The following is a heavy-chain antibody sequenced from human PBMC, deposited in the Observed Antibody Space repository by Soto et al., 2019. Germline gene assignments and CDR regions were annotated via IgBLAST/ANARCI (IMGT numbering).Heavy chain of an antibody. D-gene: IGHD6-13*01. J-gene: IGHJ4*02. CDR1: GGSFSGYY. CDR3: ASDRIAAAGTMGPFDY. Sequence: PSETLSLTCAVYGGSFSGYYWSWIRQPPGKGLGWIGEINHSGSTNYNPSLKSRVTISVDTSKNQFSLKLSSVTAADTAVYYCASDRIAAAGTMGPFDYWGQGTLVTVSS. CDR2: INHSGST. V-gene: IGHV4-34*01.